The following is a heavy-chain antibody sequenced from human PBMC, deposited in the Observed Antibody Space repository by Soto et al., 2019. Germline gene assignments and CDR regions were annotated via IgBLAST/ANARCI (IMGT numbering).Heavy chain of an antibody. Sequence: GASVKVSCKASGYTFTSYAMHWVRQAPGQRLEWMGWINAGNGNTKYSQKFQGRVTITRDTSASTAYMELSSLRSEDTAVYYCARVSVVVPAAMKYWGQGTLVTVSS. D-gene: IGHD2-2*01. V-gene: IGHV1-3*01. J-gene: IGHJ4*02. CDR2: INAGNGNT. CDR3: ARVSVVVPAAMKY. CDR1: GYTFTSYA.